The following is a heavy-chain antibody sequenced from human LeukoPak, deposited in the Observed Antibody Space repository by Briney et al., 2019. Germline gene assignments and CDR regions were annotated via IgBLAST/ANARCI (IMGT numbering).Heavy chain of an antibody. D-gene: IGHD3-10*01. Sequence: GGSLRLSCVGSGFTFSAYNMNWVRQAPGKGLEWVSSIGGSSSNIFYVDSVKGRFTISRDNAKKSLYLQMDSLTDEDTAVSYCARDPVRGSGSPGFHWGQGTLVTVSS. J-gene: IGHJ4*02. CDR1: GFTFSAYN. V-gene: IGHV3-21*01. CDR2: IGGSSSNI. CDR3: ARDPVRGSGSPGFH.